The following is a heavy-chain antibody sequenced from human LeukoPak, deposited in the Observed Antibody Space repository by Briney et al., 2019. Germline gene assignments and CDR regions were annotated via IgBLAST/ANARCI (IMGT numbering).Heavy chain of an antibody. CDR2: ISYDGSNK. CDR1: GFTFSSYG. V-gene: IGHV3-30*18. CDR3: AKFSGWLLDY. J-gene: IGHJ4*02. D-gene: IGHD6-19*01. Sequence: GGSLRLSCAASGFTFSSYGMDWVRQAPGKGLEWVAVISYDGSNKYYADSVKGRFTISRDNSKNTLYLQMNSLRAEDTAVYYCAKFSGWLLDYWGQGTLVTVSS.